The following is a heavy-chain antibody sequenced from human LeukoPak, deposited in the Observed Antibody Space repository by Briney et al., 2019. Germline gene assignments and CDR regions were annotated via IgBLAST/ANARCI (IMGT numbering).Heavy chain of an antibody. Sequence: PSETLSLTCTVSGGSISSYYWSWVRQPPGKGVEWIGYIHYSGSTHYNPSLKSGVTISVETTKNKGALMRRSGTSADTAVDYFAGTTEGYAGGPGYSYYYYMDVWGKGTTVTISS. CDR3: AGTTEGYAGGPGYSYYYYMDV. CDR1: GGSISSYY. J-gene: IGHJ6*03. V-gene: IGHV4-59*01. CDR2: IHYSGST. D-gene: IGHD5-12*01.